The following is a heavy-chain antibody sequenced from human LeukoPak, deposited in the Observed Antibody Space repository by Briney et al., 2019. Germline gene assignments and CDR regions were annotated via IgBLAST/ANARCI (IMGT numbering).Heavy chain of an antibody. D-gene: IGHD3-22*01. CDR1: GYSFPAYW. J-gene: IGHJ4*02. Sequence: GESLKISCKGSGYSFPAYWIGWVRQMPGKGLEWMGIIYPDDSDTRYSPSFQGQVTISADKSISTAYLQWSSLKASDTAMYYCARLYYSASGYPDYWGQGTLVTVSS. CDR2: IYPDDSDT. CDR3: ARLYYSASGYPDY. V-gene: IGHV5-51*01.